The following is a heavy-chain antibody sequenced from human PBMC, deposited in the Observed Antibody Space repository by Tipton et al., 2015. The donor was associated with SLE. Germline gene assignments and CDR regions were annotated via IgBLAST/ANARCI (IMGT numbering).Heavy chain of an antibody. CDR1: GFTVSSNY. CDR3: AKNHDVLTGYYLDAFDI. V-gene: IGHV3-66*02. J-gene: IGHJ3*02. CDR2: IYSGGTT. D-gene: IGHD3-9*01. Sequence: SLRLSCAVSGFTVSSNYMSCVRQAPGKGLEWVSVIYSGGTTYYADSVNGRFTVSRDNSKNMLYLQMNSLRAEDTAVYYCAKNHDVLTGYYLDAFDIWGPGTVVTVSS.